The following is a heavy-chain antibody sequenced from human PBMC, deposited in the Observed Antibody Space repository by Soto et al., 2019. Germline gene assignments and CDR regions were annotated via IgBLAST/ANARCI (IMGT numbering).Heavy chain of an antibody. CDR3: ARDSGQGYYDERDGFYYFDF. CDR2: IVPLTGST. Sequence: QVQLVQSGAEVRKPGSSVKVSCKSSGGTFNGFAFSWVRQAPGEGLEWVGGIVPLTGSTTYTQKFRGRVAITADETTGTVYMELSSLRSADTAIYYCARDSGQGYYDERDGFYYFDFWGQGTVVSVSS. J-gene: IGHJ4*02. CDR1: GGTFNGFA. D-gene: IGHD3-16*01. V-gene: IGHV1-69*01.